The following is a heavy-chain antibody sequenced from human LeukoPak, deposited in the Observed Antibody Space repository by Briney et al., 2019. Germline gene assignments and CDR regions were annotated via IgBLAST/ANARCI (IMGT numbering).Heavy chain of an antibody. V-gene: IGHV3-48*01. Sequence: GGSLRLSCAASGFTFSSYSMNWVRQAPGKGLEWVSYISSSSSTIYYADSVKGRFTISRDNAKNSLYLQMNSLRAEDTAVYYCARTLRYCSSTSCPGLDYWGQGTLVTVSS. J-gene: IGHJ4*02. CDR3: ARTLRYCSSTSCPGLDY. D-gene: IGHD2-2*01. CDR2: ISSSSSTI. CDR1: GFTFSSYS.